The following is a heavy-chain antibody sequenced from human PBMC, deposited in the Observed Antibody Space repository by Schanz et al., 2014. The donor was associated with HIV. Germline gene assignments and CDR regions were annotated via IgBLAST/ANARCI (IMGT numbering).Heavy chain of an antibody. CDR1: GGIFSYHA. J-gene: IGHJ3*02. D-gene: IGHD6-6*01. V-gene: IGHV1-69*01. CDR2: IIPIFATP. Sequence: QVQLVQSGAALRKPGSSVTVSCKASGGIFSYHAINWVRQAPGQGLEWMGGIIPIFATPNYAQKFQGRVTITADESTSTAYMELSSLRSDDTAMYYCARGLKDSSSSEAFHIWGQGTMVTVSS. CDR3: ARGLKDSSSSEAFHI.